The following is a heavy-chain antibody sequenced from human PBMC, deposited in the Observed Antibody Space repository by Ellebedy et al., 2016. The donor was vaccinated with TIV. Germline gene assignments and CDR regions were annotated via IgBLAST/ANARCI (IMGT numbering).Heavy chain of an antibody. V-gene: IGHV2-5*01. CDR3: AHRDIAVAGFDY. CDR2: IYWNDDK. Sequence: SGPTLVKPTQTLTLTCTFSGFSLRTSGVGVGWIRQPPGKALEWLALIYWNDDKRYSPSLKSRLTITKDTSKNQVVLTMTNMDPVDTATYYCAHRDIAVAGFDYWGQGTLVTVSS. CDR1: GFSLRTSGVG. D-gene: IGHD6-19*01. J-gene: IGHJ4*02.